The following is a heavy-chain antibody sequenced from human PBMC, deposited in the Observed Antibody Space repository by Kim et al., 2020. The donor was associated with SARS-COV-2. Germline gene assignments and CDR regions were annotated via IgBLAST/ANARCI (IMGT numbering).Heavy chain of an antibody. D-gene: IGHD2-2*01. CDR1: GFTFSSYG. CDR3: AKDGVGYCSSTSCRHYYGMDV. V-gene: IGHV3-30*18. Sequence: GGSLRLSCAASGFTFSSYGMHWVRQAPGKGLEWVAVISYDGSNKYYADSVKGRFTISRDNSKNTLYLQMNSLRAEDTAVYYCAKDGVGYCSSTSCRHYYGMDVWGQGTTVTVSS. J-gene: IGHJ6*02. CDR2: ISYDGSNK.